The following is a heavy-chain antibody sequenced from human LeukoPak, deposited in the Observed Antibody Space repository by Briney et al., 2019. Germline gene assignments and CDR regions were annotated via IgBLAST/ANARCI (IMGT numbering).Heavy chain of an antibody. D-gene: IGHD6-13*01. J-gene: IGHJ4*02. CDR3: ARDRWQQLVDY. V-gene: IGHV1-3*01. Sequence: GASVKVSCKASGYTFTSYAMHWVRQAPGQRLEWMGWINAGNGNTKYSQKFQGRVTITRDTSASTASMELSSLRSEDTAVYYCARDRWQQLVDYWGQGTLVTVSS. CDR1: GYTFTSYA. CDR2: INAGNGNT.